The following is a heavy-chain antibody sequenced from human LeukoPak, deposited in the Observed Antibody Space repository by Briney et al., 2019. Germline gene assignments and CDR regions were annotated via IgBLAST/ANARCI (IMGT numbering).Heavy chain of an antibody. CDR1: GYTFTGYY. V-gene: IGHV1-2*02. CDR2: INPNSGGT. Sequence: GASVKVSCKASGYTFTGYYMHWVRQAPGQGLEWMGWINPNSGGTNYAQKFQGRVTMTRDTSISTAYMELSRLSSDDTAVYYCASSLIVATFRYIDYWGQGTLVTVSS. J-gene: IGHJ4*02. D-gene: IGHD5-12*01. CDR3: ASSLIVATFRYIDY.